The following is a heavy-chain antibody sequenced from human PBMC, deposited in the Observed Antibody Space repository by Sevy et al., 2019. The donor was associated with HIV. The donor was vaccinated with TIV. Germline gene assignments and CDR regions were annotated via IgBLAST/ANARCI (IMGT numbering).Heavy chain of an antibody. V-gene: IGHV1-2*06. CDR2: INPNSGGK. Sequence: ASVKVSCKASGYTLTDYYIHWVRQAPGQGLEWMGRINPNSGGKNSAPKFQGRVTMTRDTSFNSAYMEMSRLGSDDTAVYFCAGGGAAVGPSYYDYYGLDVWGQGTTVTVSS. CDR1: GYTLTDYY. J-gene: IGHJ6*02. D-gene: IGHD6-13*01. CDR3: AGGGAAVGPSYYDYYGLDV.